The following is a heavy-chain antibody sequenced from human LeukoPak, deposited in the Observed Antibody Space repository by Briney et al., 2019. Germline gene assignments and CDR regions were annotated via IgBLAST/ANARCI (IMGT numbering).Heavy chain of an antibody. J-gene: IGHJ2*01. V-gene: IGHV3-21*01. D-gene: IGHD3-16*01. Sequence: KSGGSLRLSCEASGFTFSSYSMNWVRQAPGKGLEWVSCLSNTGTYKYFADSVKGRFTISRDNAKNSLYLEMNSLRAEDSAVYYCARSLGRFMIRYFDLWGRGTLVTVSS. CDR2: LSNTGTYK. CDR3: ARSLGRFMIRYFDL. CDR1: GFTFSSYS.